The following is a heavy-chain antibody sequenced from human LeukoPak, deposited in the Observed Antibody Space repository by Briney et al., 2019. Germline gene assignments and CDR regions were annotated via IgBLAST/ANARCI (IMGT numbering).Heavy chain of an antibody. Sequence: SETLSLTCIVSGGSISSYYWSWIRQPPGKGLEWIGYINNSGHTNYNPPLKSRVTISEDTSKNQLSLKLSSVTAADTAVYYCARAAVTTSRYFQHWGQGTLVTVSS. CDR3: ARAAVTTSRYFQH. CDR1: GGSISSYY. J-gene: IGHJ1*01. CDR2: INNSGHT. V-gene: IGHV4-59*01. D-gene: IGHD4-17*01.